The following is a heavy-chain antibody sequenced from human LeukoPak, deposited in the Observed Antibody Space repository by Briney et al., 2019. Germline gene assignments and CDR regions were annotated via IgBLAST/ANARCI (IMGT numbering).Heavy chain of an antibody. V-gene: IGHV1-46*01. D-gene: IGHD1-1*01. Sequence: ASVKVSCKASGYTFTSYYMHWVRQAPGQGLEWMGIINPSGDSTSYAQKFQGRVTMTSDMYTSTVYMELSSRRSEDTAVYYCARDLAGTTRFDYWGQGTLVTVSS. CDR2: INPSGDST. CDR3: ARDLAGTTRFDY. CDR1: GYTFTSYY. J-gene: IGHJ4*02.